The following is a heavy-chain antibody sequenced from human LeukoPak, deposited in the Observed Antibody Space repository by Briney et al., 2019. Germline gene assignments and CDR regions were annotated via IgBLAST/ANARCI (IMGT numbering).Heavy chain of an antibody. J-gene: IGHJ3*02. V-gene: IGHV4-30-2*01. CDR1: GGSISSGGYY. CDR2: IYHSGST. D-gene: IGHD2-2*01. Sequence: SETLSLTCTVSGGSISSGGYYWSWIRQPPGKGLEWIGYIYHSGSTYYNPSLKSRVTISVDRSKNQFSLKLSSVTAADTAVYYCARVGYCSSTSCSDDAFDIWGQGTMVTVSS. CDR3: ARVGYCSSTSCSDDAFDI.